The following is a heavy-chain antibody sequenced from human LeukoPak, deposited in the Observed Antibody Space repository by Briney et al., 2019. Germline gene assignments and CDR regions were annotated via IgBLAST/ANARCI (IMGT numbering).Heavy chain of an antibody. V-gene: IGHV3-30-3*01. CDR1: GFTFSRFA. D-gene: IGHD6-13*01. Sequence: GGSLRLSCAASGFTFSRFAMHWVRQAPGKGLEWVASISYDGVNKYYADSVKGRFTISRDNAKNSLYLQMNSLRAEDTAVYYCARARYSSSWYPVYWGQGTLVTVSS. J-gene: IGHJ4*02. CDR2: ISYDGVNK. CDR3: ARARYSSSWYPVY.